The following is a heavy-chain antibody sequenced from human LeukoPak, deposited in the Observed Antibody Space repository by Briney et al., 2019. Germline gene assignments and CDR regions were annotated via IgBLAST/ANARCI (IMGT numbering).Heavy chain of an antibody. CDR2: ISSSSSYI. CDR1: GFTFSSYS. Sequence: GGSLRLSCAASGFTFSSYSMNWVRQAPGKGLEWVSSISSSSSYIYYADSVKGRFTISRDNAKNSLYLQMNSLRAEDTAVYYCARDRVGSADFWSGYYTGTFDYWGQGTLVTVSS. J-gene: IGHJ4*02. V-gene: IGHV3-21*01. CDR3: ARDRVGSADFWSGYYTGTFDY. D-gene: IGHD3-3*01.